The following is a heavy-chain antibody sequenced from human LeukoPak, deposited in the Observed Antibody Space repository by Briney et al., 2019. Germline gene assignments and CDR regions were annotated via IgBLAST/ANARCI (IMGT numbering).Heavy chain of an antibody. Sequence: GGSLRLSCAASGFTFSSYWIHWVRQAPGKGLVWVSRIDTDGSNTNYADSVKGRFTISRDNSKNTLYLQMNSLRAEDTAVYYCAKEGSARSWGQGTLVTVSS. V-gene: IGHV3-74*01. CDR3: AKEGSARS. CDR1: GFTFSSYW. D-gene: IGHD6-6*01. CDR2: IDTDGSNT. J-gene: IGHJ4*02.